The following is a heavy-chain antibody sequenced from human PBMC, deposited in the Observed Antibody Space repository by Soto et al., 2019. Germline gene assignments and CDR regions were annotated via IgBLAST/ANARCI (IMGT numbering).Heavy chain of an antibody. Sequence: QVQLVQPGTEVRKPGASVKVSCEPSGDTFTNFDLNWVRQASGQGLEWIGWMRADSGHSGHARKFQXXVSMTRDTSRSTAYMELSSLRAEDTAVYYCARYIYGQGFKAWGQGTLVFVSS. D-gene: IGHD4-17*01. J-gene: IGHJ5*02. CDR3: ARYIYGQGFKA. CDR2: MRADSGHS. CDR1: GDTFTNFD. V-gene: IGHV1-8*01.